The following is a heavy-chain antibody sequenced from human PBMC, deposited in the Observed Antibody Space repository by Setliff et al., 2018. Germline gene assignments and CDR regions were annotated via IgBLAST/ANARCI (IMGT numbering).Heavy chain of an antibody. CDR1: GPTFSSYG. Sequence: SVKVSCKVSGPTFSSYGISWVRQAPGQGLEWTGGTIPIFGTTDHAQKFQGRATIITDESTSTALMQLSSLRSEDTAVYYCVREGVDSRSSTDYRYYMDVWGKGTTVTVSS. D-gene: IGHD3-22*01. CDR3: VREGVDSRSSTDYRYYMDV. J-gene: IGHJ6*03. V-gene: IGHV1-69*05. CDR2: TIPIFGTT.